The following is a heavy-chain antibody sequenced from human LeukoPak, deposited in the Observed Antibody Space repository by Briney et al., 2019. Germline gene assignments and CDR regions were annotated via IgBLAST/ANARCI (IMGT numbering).Heavy chain of an antibody. CDR3: ASRRMVYYYYMDV. Sequence: GGSLRLSCAASGFTFSNYNMNWVRQAPGKGLEWVAYIALSRTTIYYADSVKGRFTISRDNAKNSLYLQMNSLRAEDTAVYYCASRRMVYYYYMDVWGKGTTVTISS. V-gene: IGHV3-48*04. CDR1: GFTFSNYN. CDR2: IALSRTTI. D-gene: IGHD2-8*01. J-gene: IGHJ6*03.